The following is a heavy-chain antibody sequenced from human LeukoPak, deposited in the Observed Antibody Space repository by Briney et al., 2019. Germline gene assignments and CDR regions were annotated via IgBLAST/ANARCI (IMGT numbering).Heavy chain of an antibody. CDR2: IKQDGSEK. J-gene: IGHJ6*02. D-gene: IGHD2-15*01. CDR3: ARFVVVVAATEWGVIYYYYGMDV. Sequence: GGSLRLSCAASGFTFSNSWMSWVRQAPGKGLEWVANIKQDGSEKYYVDSVKGRFTISRDNAKNSLYLQMNSLRAEDTAVYYCARFVVVVAATEWGVIYYYYGMDVWGQGTTVTVSS. CDR1: GFTFSNSW. V-gene: IGHV3-7*03.